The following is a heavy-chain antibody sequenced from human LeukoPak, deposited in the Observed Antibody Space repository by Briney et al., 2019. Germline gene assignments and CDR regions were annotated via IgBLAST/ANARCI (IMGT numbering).Heavy chain of an antibody. CDR2: IRYDGSNK. CDR1: GFTFSSYG. CDR3: AKDLRFSVYSGYDWDY. J-gene: IGHJ4*02. V-gene: IGHV3-30*02. D-gene: IGHD5-12*01. Sequence: PGGSLRLSCAASGFTFSSYGMHWVRQAPGKGLEWVAFIRYDGSNKYYADSVKGRFTISRDNSKNTLYLQMNSLRAEDTAVYYCAKDLRFSVYSGYDWDYWGQGTLVTVSS.